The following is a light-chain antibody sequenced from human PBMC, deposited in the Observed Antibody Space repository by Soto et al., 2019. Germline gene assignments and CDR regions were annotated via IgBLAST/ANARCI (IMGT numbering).Light chain of an antibody. J-gene: IGKJ4*01. V-gene: IGKV3-15*01. CDR2: CAS. CDR1: QSVSSN. CDR3: QQYNNWPRTLT. Sequence: EIVMTQSPATLSVSPGERATLSCRASQSVSSNLAWYQQKPGQAPRLLIYCASTRATGIPARFSGSGSGTEFTLTISSLQSEAVEVYYCQQYNNWPRTLTFGGGTKVEIK.